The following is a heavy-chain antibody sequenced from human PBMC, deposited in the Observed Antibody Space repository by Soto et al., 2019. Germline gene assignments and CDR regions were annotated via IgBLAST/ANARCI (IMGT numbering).Heavy chain of an antibody. Sequence: PSETLSLTCTVSGGSISSYYWSWIRQPPGKGLEWIGYIYHSGSTNYNPSLKSRVTISVDTPKNQFSLKLSSVTAADTAVYYCARVAAYYDSSGYPLYYFDYWGQGTLVTVSS. CDR2: IYHSGST. V-gene: IGHV4-59*01. CDR3: ARVAAYYDSSGYPLYYFDY. J-gene: IGHJ4*02. CDR1: GGSISSYY. D-gene: IGHD3-22*01.